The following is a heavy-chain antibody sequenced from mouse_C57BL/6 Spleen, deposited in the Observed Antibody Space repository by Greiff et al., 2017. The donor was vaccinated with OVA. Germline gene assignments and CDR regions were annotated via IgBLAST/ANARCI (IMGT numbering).Heavy chain of an antibody. CDR2: IDPSDSYT. CDR3: ARQDLLLGVAY. J-gene: IGHJ3*01. Sequence: QVQLQQPGAELVKPGASVKLSCKASGYTFTSYWMQWVKQRPGQGLEWIGEIDPSDSYTNYNQKFKGKATLTVDTSSSTAYMQLSSLTSEDSAVYYCARQDLLLGVAYWGQGTLVTVSA. CDR1: GYTFTSYW. D-gene: IGHD1-1*01. V-gene: IGHV1-50*01.